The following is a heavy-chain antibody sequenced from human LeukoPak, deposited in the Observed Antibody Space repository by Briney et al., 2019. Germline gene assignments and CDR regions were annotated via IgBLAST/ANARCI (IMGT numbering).Heavy chain of an antibody. CDR2: IYSGGST. CDR1: GASINNYF. D-gene: IGHD7-27*01. Sequence: PSETLSLTCIVSGASINNYFWTWIRQPAGKGLEWIGRIYSGGSTIYNPSLNSRVTMSLDTSKNQFSLKLISVTAADTAVYYCARDSGDYWCQGTLVTVSS. CDR3: ARDSGDY. J-gene: IGHJ4*02. V-gene: IGHV4-4*07.